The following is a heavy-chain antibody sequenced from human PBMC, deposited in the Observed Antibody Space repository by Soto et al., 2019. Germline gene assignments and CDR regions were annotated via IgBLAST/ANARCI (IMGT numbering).Heavy chain of an antibody. CDR3: ARIDYGEYHNFDY. Sequence: PSETLSLTCTVSGGSISSSSYYWGWIRQPPGKGLEWIGSIYYSGSTYYNPSLKSRVTISVDTSKNQFSLKLSSVTAADTAVYYCARIDYGEYHNFDYWGQGNLVTVPS. J-gene: IGHJ4*02. D-gene: IGHD4-17*01. CDR1: GGSISSSSYY. V-gene: IGHV4-39*01. CDR2: IYYSGST.